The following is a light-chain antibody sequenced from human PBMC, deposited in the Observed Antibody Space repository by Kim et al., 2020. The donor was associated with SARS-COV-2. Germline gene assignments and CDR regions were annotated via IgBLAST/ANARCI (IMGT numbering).Light chain of an antibody. CDR1: QGISTH. J-gene: IGKJ4*01. CDR2: GAS. V-gene: IGKV1-12*01. CDR3: QQSASLPFT. Sequence: ASLGGTVTITCRASQGISTHLVWYRQKPGEGPKLLIHGASTLHIGVPSRFIGGGSGTDFTLTITSLQPEDFASYYCQQSASLPFTFGGGTKVDIK.